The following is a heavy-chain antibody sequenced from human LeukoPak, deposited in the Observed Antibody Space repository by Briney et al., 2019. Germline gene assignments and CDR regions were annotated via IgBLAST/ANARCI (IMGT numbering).Heavy chain of an antibody. J-gene: IGHJ3*02. CDR1: GDSISRYY. CDR2: IYNSVST. D-gene: IGHD2-15*01. CDR3: SGDSLDAFDI. V-gene: IGHV4-59*01. Sequence: SETLSLTCTVSGDSISRYYWSSIRHPPGEGLGWSGHIYNSVSTKYNPSLQSRVTTSVDTSKNQFSLNLNSLAAAATAVSYFSGDSLDAFDIWGQGTMVTVSS.